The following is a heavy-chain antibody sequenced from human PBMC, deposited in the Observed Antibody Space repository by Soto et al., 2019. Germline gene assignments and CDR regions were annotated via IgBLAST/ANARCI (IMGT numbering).Heavy chain of an antibody. CDR1: GGSISSYY. D-gene: IGHD3-10*01. J-gene: IGHJ5*02. Sequence: QVQLQESGPGLVKPSETLSLTCTVSGGSISSYYWSWIRQPPGKGLEWIGYIYYSGSTNYNPSLKSRVPISVETSKNQSSLKLSSVTAADTAVYYCARLPYGSGSWFDPWGQGTLVTVSS. CDR3: ARLPYGSGSWFDP. CDR2: IYYSGST. V-gene: IGHV4-59*08.